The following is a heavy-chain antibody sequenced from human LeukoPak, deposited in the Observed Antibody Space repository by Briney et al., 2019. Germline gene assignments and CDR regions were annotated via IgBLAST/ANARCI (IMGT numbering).Heavy chain of an antibody. Sequence: ASVKVSCKASGYSFTAYYIHWVRQAPGRGLEWMGRISPTRGGTKYAQKFLGRVSMTRDTSISTSYMELSSLRPDDTAVYYCASLEYASGSSNSYYYYDGRDIWCQGTMVTVSS. J-gene: IGHJ6*02. CDR3: ASLEYASGSSNSYYYYDGRDI. V-gene: IGHV1-2*02. CDR1: GYSFTAYY. D-gene: IGHD3-10*01. CDR2: ISPTRGGT.